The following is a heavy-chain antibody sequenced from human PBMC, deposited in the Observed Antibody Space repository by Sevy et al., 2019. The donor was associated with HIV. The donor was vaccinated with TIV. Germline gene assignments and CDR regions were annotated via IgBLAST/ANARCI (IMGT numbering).Heavy chain of an antibody. Sequence: GGSLRLSCAASGFPVSSDYMSWVHQAPGKELEWVSVIYSDGSTYHADPVKGRFTISRDNSKNTLYLQMNSLRVEDTAVYYCARDKSGYGYGLDYWGQGTLVTVSS. CDR3: ARDKSGYGYGLDY. V-gene: IGHV3-66*01. D-gene: IGHD5-18*01. CDR1: GFPVSSDY. CDR2: IYSDGST. J-gene: IGHJ4*01.